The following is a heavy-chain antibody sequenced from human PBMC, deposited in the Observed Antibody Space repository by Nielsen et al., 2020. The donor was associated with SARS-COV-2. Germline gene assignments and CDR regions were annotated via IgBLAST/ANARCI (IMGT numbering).Heavy chain of an antibody. CDR3: ARGGRGLRSSTSCYTFRDYYYMDV. J-gene: IGHJ6*03. D-gene: IGHD2-2*02. CDR2: ISGSGGST. V-gene: IGHV3-23*01. Sequence: VRQAPGKGLEWVSAISGSGGSTYYADSVKGRFTISRDNSKNTLYLQMNSLRAEDTAVYYCARGGRGLRSSTSCYTFRDYYYMDVWGKGTTVTVSS.